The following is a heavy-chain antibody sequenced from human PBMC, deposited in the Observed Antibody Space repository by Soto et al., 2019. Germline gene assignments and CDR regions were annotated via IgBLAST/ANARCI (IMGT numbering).Heavy chain of an antibody. V-gene: IGHV1-69*12. CDR3: ARVRNDYVYPGNAFDI. Sequence: QVQLVQSGAEVKKPGSSVKVSCKASGGTFSSYAISWVRQAPGQGLEWMGGIIPIFGTANYAQKFQGRVTITADESTSTAYMELSSLRSEDTAVYYCARVRNDYVYPGNAFDIWGQGTMVTVSS. J-gene: IGHJ3*02. CDR2: IIPIFGTA. D-gene: IGHD3-16*01. CDR1: GGTFSSYA.